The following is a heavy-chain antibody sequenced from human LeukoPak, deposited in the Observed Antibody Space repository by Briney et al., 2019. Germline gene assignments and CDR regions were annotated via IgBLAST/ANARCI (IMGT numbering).Heavy chain of an antibody. CDR1: GITFSNYA. CDR3: AKGGHYSSFDI. Sequence: PGGSLRLSCAASGITFSNYAMTWVRQAPGKGLEWVSTISGNGDTTFYADSVKGRFTISRDNSKNTHYLQMNSLRVEDTAIYYCAKGGHYSSFDIWGRGTPVTVSS. J-gene: IGHJ2*01. V-gene: IGHV3-23*01. D-gene: IGHD4-17*01. CDR2: ISGNGDTT.